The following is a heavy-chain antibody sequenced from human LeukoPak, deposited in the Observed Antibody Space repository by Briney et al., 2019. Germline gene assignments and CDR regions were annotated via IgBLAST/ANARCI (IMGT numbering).Heavy chain of an antibody. CDR3: AREAYCGGDCYPYNWFDP. V-gene: IGHV3-21*01. CDR2: ISSSSSYI. CDR1: GLTFSSYS. D-gene: IGHD2-21*02. Sequence: PGGSLRLSRAASGLTFSSYSMNWVRQAPGKGLEWVSSISSSSSYIYYADSVKGRFTISRDNAKNSLYLQMNSLRAEDTAVYYCAREAYCGGDCYPYNWFDPWGQGTLVTVSS. J-gene: IGHJ5*02.